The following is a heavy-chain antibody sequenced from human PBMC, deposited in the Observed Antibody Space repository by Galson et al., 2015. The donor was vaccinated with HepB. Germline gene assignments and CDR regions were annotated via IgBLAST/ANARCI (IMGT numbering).Heavy chain of an antibody. Sequence: SLRLSCAASGFTFDDYAMHWVRQAPGKGLEWVSGISWNSGSIGYADSVKGRFTISRDNAKSSLYLQMNSLRAEDTALYYCAKDPIGYCSSTSCYAFDYWGQGTLVTVSS. CDR2: ISWNSGSI. D-gene: IGHD2-2*01. CDR3: AKDPIGYCSSTSCYAFDY. CDR1: GFTFDDYA. V-gene: IGHV3-9*01. J-gene: IGHJ4*02.